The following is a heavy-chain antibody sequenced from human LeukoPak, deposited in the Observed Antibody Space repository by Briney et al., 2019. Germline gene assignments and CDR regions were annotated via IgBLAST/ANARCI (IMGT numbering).Heavy chain of an antibody. V-gene: IGHV3-33*01. CDR2: IWYDGSNK. CDR1: GFTFSSYG. CDR3: ARDQGLQSSSWPFDY. J-gene: IGHJ4*02. D-gene: IGHD6-13*01. Sequence: GGSLRLSCAASGFTFSSYGMHWVRQAPGKGLEWVAVIWYDGSNKYYADSVKGRFTISRDNSKNTLYLQMNSLRAEDTAVYYRARDQGLQSSSWPFDYWGQGTLVTVSS.